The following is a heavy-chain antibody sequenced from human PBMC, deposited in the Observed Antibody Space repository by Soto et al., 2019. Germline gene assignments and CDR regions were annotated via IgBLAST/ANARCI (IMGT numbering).Heavy chain of an antibody. CDR3: ARHMQYSSGWLRAYYFDY. J-gene: IGHJ4*02. V-gene: IGHV5-51*01. D-gene: IGHD6-19*01. CDR1: GYSFTSYW. CDR2: IYPGDSDT. Sequence: GESLKISCKGSGYSFTSYWIGWVRQMPGKGLEWMGIIYPGDSDTRYSPSFQGQVTISADKSISTAYLQWSSLKASDTAMYYCARHMQYSSGWLRAYYFDYWGQGTLVTVSS.